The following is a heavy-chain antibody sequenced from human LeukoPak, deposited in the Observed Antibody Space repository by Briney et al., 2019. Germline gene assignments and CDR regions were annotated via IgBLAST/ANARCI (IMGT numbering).Heavy chain of an antibody. V-gene: IGHV3-43*02. J-gene: IGHJ4*02. CDR1: GFIFDDYA. CDR3: TRESKRSGWYDY. Sequence: GESLRLSCAAPGFIFDDYAIHWVRQAPGKGLEWVSLISGDGGSTFYADSVKGRFTISRDNSKNSLSLQMSSLRSEDTALYYCTRESKRSGWYDYWGQGTLVTVSS. D-gene: IGHD6-19*01. CDR2: ISGDGGST.